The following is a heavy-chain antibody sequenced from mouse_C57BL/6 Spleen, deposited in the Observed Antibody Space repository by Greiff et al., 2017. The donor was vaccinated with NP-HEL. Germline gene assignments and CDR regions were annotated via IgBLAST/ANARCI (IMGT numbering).Heavy chain of an antibody. J-gene: IGHJ2*01. CDR2: IYPGSGST. CDR3: ASILYGKGFDY. D-gene: IGHD2-1*01. CDR1: GYTFTSYW. V-gene: IGHV1-55*01. Sequence: QVQLQQPGAELVKPGASVKMSCKASGYTFTSYWITWVKQRPGQGLEWIGDIYPGSGSTNYNEKFKSKATLTVDPYSSTAYMQLSSLTSEDSAVYYCASILYGKGFDYWGQGTTLTVSS.